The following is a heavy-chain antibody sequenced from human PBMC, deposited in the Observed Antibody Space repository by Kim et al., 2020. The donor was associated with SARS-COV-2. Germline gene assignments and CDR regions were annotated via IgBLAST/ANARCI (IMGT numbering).Heavy chain of an antibody. V-gene: IGHV3-30*02. J-gene: IGHJ6*02. Sequence: VKGRFTISRDNSKNTLYLQMNSLRAEDTAVYYCAKDEGGSYYHYYYGMDVWGQGTTVTVSS. CDR3: AKDEGGSYYHYYYGMDV. D-gene: IGHD1-26*01.